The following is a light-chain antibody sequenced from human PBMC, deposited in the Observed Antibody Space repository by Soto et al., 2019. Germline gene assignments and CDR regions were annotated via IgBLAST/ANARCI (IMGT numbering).Light chain of an antibody. Sequence: QSVLTQPASVSGSPGQSITISCTGTSSDIGGYNSVSWFQQHPGKAPKLMIYEVSSRPSGDSNRFSGSKSGNTASLTISGLQAEDEADYYCSSYTTSTTWVFGGGTKVTVL. V-gene: IGLV2-14*01. CDR1: SSDIGGYNS. J-gene: IGLJ3*02. CDR3: SSYTTSTTWV. CDR2: EVS.